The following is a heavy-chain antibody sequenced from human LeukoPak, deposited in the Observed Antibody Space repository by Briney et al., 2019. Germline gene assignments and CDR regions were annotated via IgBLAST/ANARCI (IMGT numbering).Heavy chain of an antibody. CDR3: ARDRGYYGSGSYFLGPTDTNWFDP. CDR1: GGSISSYY. V-gene: IGHV4-4*07. Sequence: SETLSLTCTVSGGSISSYYWSWIRQPAGKGLEWIGRIYTSGSTNYNPSLKSRVTMSVGTSKNQFSLKLSSVTAADTAVYYCARDRGYYGSGSYFLGPTDTNWFDPWGQGTLVTVSS. CDR2: IYTSGST. J-gene: IGHJ5*02. D-gene: IGHD3-10*01.